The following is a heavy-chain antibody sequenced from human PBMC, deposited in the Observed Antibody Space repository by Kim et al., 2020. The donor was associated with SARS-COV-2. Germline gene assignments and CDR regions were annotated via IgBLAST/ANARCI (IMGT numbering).Heavy chain of an antibody. Sequence: TYYADTVKDRFTISRDHSKDTLYLQVNSLRAEDTAVYYCARDTPTMATIYWGQGTLVTVSS. J-gene: IGHJ4*02. D-gene: IGHD5-18*01. CDR3: ARDTPTMATIY. V-gene: IGHV3-53*01. CDR2: T.